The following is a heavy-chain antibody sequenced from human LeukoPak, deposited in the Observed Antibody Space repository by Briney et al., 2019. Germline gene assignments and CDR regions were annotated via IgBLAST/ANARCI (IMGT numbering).Heavy chain of an antibody. Sequence: GGSLRLSCAASGFTFSSYSMNWVRQAPGKGLEWVSYISRGSSTIYYADSVKGRFTISRDNAKNSLYLQMNSLRAEDTAVYYCARESPSYCGGDCYLSWGQGTLVTVSS. V-gene: IGHV3-48*01. CDR3: ARESPSYCGGDCYLS. J-gene: IGHJ4*02. CDR1: GFTFSSYS. CDR2: ISRGSSTI. D-gene: IGHD2-21*01.